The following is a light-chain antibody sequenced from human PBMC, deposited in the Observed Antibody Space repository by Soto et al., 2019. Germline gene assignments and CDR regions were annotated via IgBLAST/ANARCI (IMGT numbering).Light chain of an antibody. CDR2: DAS. V-gene: IGKV1-33*01. Sequence: DIQMTQSPSSLSASVGDRVTITCQASQAISNYLNWYQQKPGKAPKLLIYDASNLETGVPSRFSGSGSGTDFTLTISSLQPEDIATYYCQQYDNRPPLTFGGGTQVEIK. CDR1: QAISNY. J-gene: IGKJ4*02. CDR3: QQYDNRPPLT.